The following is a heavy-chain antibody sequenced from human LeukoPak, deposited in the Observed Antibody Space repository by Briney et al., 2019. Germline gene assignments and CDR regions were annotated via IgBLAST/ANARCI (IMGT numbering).Heavy chain of an antibody. Sequence: SETLSLTCTVSGASISSYYWSWIRQPAGKGLEWIGRIYTSGSTNYNPSLKSRVTMSVDTSENQVSLNVSSVTAADTAVYYCARDRYYYDNSGKFDYWGQGTLATVSS. D-gene: IGHD3-22*01. V-gene: IGHV4-4*07. CDR3: ARDRYYYDNSGKFDY. CDR2: IYTSGST. CDR1: GASISSYY. J-gene: IGHJ4*02.